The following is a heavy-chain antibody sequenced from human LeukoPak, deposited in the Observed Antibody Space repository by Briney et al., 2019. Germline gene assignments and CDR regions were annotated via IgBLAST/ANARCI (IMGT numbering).Heavy chain of an antibody. V-gene: IGHV3-23*01. D-gene: IGHD1-26*01. J-gene: IGHJ4*02. CDR2: ISSSGGST. CDR3: AKDGGIVRATTISYFDY. CDR1: RFSFTNYA. Sequence: GGSLRLSCAASRFSFTNYAMSWVRQAPGKGLEWVSAISSSGGSTYYADSVKGRFTISRDKSKNTLYLQMNSLRAEDTAVYYCAKDGGIVRATTISYFDYWGQGTLVTVPS.